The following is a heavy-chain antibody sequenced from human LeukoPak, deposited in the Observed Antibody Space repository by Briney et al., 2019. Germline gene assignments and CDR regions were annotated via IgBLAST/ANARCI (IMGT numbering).Heavy chain of an antibody. J-gene: IGHJ4*02. V-gene: IGHV3-48*01. Sequence: GGSLRLSCAASGFTFSNYNMNWVRQAPGKGLEWVSYISSSSSTIYYADSVKGRFTISRDNAKNSLYLQMNSLRAEDMAVYYCARDPLDYWGQGTLVTVSS. CDR2: ISSSSSTI. CDR3: ARDPLDY. CDR1: GFTFSNYN.